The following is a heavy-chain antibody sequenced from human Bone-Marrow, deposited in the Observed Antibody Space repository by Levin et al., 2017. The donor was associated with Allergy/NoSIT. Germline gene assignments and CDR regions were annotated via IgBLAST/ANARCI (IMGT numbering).Heavy chain of an antibody. CDR1: GFTIHNNY. V-gene: IGHV3-53*01. CDR2: IYSGGGT. J-gene: IGHJ4*02. Sequence: GGSLRLSCAVSGFTIHNNYMSWVRQAPGKGLEWVSLIYSGGGTYYADSVKGRFTISRDNSKNTLYLQMNSLRSEDTAVYYCAARNIAWPQWGQGSLVTVSS. D-gene: IGHD6-13*01. CDR3: AARNIAWPQ.